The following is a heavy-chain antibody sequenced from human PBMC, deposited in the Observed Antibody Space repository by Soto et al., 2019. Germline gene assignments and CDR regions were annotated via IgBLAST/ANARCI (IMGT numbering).Heavy chain of an antibody. CDR1: GFTVSSYA. CDR3: AKTFETTVPPREYSQH. Sequence: GGSLRLSCAASGFTVSSYAMSWVRQAPGKGLEWVSIISGRGGSTYYADSVKGRFTISRDNSKNTLYLQMNSLRAEDTALYYCAKTFETTVPPREYSQHWGQGTLVTVSS. D-gene: IGHD4-17*01. V-gene: IGHV3-23*01. CDR2: ISGRGGST. J-gene: IGHJ1*01.